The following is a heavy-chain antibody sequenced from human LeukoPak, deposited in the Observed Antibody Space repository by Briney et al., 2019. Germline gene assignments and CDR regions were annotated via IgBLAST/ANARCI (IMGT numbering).Heavy chain of an antibody. D-gene: IGHD2-21*01. V-gene: IGHV4-39*01. CDR3: ARLDSAGPSDY. Sequence: SETLSLTCTVSGGSISGSTYYWGRIRQPPGQGLEWIGHIYYSGRTSYNPSFKSRVTISVDTSKNQFSLKLNSVTAADTSVYFCARLDSAGPSDYWGQGILVTVSS. CDR2: IYYSGRT. J-gene: IGHJ4*02. CDR1: GGSISGSTYY.